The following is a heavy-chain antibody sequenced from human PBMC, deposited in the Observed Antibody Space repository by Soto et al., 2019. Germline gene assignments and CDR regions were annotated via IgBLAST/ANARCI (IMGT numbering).Heavy chain of an antibody. Sequence: GGSLRLSCAASGFTFSSYAMSWVRQAPGKGLEWVSAISGSGGSTYYADSVKGRFTISRDNSKNTLYLQMNSLRAEDTAVYNCAKDRPVVVGATIGAFDIWGQGTMVTVSS. J-gene: IGHJ3*02. D-gene: IGHD1-26*01. CDR1: GFTFSSYA. CDR3: AKDRPVVVGATIGAFDI. CDR2: ISGSGGST. V-gene: IGHV3-23*01.